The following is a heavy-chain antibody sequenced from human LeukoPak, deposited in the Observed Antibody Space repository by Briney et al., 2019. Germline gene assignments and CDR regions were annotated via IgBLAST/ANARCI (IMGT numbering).Heavy chain of an antibody. CDR1: GYSFSRYY. J-gene: IGHJ6*02. CDR2: INPSDGGT. CDR3: AREQYRAEDV. Sequence: ASVKVSCKASGYSFSRYYMHWVRQAPGQGLEWMGIINPSDGGTDYAQKFQGRVTMTRDTSTGTVYMEVNNLRSEDTAVYFCAREQYRAEDVWGQGTTVTVSS. D-gene: IGHD6-6*01. V-gene: IGHV1-46*01.